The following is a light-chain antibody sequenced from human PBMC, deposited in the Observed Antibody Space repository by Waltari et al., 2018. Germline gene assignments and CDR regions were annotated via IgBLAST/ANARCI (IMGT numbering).Light chain of an antibody. CDR3: SSYTSSSTFPYV. CDR2: DVS. CDR1: SSDVGGYHY. Sequence: QSALTQPASVSGSPGQSITISCTGTSSDVGGYHYVSWYQQHPGKAPKLMIYDVSKRPSGVSNRFSGSKSGNTASLTISGLQAEDEADYYCSSYTSSSTFPYVFGTGTKVTVL. V-gene: IGLV2-14*01. J-gene: IGLJ1*01.